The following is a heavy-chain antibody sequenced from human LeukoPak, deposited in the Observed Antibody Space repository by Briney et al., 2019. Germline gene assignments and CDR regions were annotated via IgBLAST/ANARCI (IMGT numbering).Heavy chain of an antibody. J-gene: IGHJ6*02. V-gene: IGHV1-18*01. Sequence: GASVKASCKASGYTFTSYGISWVRQAPGQGLERMGWISAYNGNTNYAQKLQGRVTMTTDTSTSTAYMELRSLRSDDTAVYYCAREGSITIFGVVIGAYYYYGMDVWGQGTTVTVSS. CDR3: AREGSITIFGVVIGAYYYYGMDV. CDR2: ISAYNGNT. D-gene: IGHD3-3*01. CDR1: GYTFTSYG.